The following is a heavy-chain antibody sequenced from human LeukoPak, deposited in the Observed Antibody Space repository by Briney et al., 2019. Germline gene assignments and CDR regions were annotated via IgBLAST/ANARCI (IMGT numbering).Heavy chain of an antibody. D-gene: IGHD5-18*01. V-gene: IGHV4-59*01. CDR1: GGSISSYY. CDR3: ARSPDGYRYTYFDY. Sequence: SETLSLTCTVSGGSISSYYWSWIRQPPGKGLEWIGYTYYSGSFNYNPSLKSRVTISADTSKKQFSMKLSSVTAADTAVYYCARSPDGYRYTYFDYWGQGTLVTVSS. J-gene: IGHJ4*02. CDR2: TYYSGSF.